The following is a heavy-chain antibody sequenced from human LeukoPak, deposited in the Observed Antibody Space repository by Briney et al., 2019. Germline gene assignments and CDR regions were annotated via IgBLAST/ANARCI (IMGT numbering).Heavy chain of an antibody. CDR2: ISSSGGTT. V-gene: IGHV3-23*01. CDR3: AKGIRGSGWFGGAFDI. D-gene: IGHD6-19*01. Sequence: GGSLRLSCAASGFTFSDYGMSWVRQAPGKGLEWVSPISSSGGTTYYTDSVKGRFTISRDNSRNTLYLQMNSLRAEDTAVYYCAKGIRGSGWFGGAFDIWGQRTMVTVSS. CDR1: GFTFSDYG. J-gene: IGHJ3*02.